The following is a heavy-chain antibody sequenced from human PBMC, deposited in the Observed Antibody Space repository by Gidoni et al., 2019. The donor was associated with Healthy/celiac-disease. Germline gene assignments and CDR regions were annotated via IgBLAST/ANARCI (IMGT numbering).Heavy chain of an antibody. CDR3: ARGHYSSSWYAIHYYYYGMDV. V-gene: IGHV4-34*01. J-gene: IGHJ6*02. CDR1: GGSFSGYY. D-gene: IGHD6-13*01. CDR2: INHSGST. Sequence: QVQLQQWGAGLLKPSETLSLTCAVYGGSFSGYYWSWIRQPPGKGLEWIGEINHSGSTNYNPSLKSRVTISVDTSKNQFSLKLSSVTAADTAVYYCARGHYSSSWYAIHYYYYGMDVWGQGTTVTVSS.